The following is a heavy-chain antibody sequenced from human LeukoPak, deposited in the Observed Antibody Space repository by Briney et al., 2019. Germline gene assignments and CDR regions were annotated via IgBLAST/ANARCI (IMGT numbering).Heavy chain of an antibody. CDR2: INPNRGGT. Sequence: ASVKVSCKAPGYAFTRYHMHWVRQAPGQGLEWMGWINPNRGGTDYAQKFQGRVTMTSDTSINTAYMELTSLRPDDTAGFYCTRGDSSGYYYWGQGTLVIVSS. CDR3: TRGDSSGYYY. D-gene: IGHD3-22*01. V-gene: IGHV1-2*02. CDR1: GYAFTRYH. J-gene: IGHJ4*02.